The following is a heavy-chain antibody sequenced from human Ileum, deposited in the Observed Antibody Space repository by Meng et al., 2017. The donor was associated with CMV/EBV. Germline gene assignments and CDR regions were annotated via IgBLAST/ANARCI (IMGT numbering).Heavy chain of an antibody. J-gene: IGHJ4*02. D-gene: IGHD3-10*01. CDR2: VYSTGST. CDR1: GGSISSYY. V-gene: IGHV4-59*01. CDR3: ARTGRFGSYYFDY. Sequence: GQLQESDQGLVKPSETLSLTCSGSGGSISSYYWSWIRQAPGKGLEWIGYVYSTGSTNYSPSLRSRVTISVDTSRNQFSLRLSSVTAADTAVYYCARTGRFGSYYFDYWGQGTLVTVSS.